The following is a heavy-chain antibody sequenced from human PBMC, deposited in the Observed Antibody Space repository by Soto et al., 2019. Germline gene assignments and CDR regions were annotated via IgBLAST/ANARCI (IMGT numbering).Heavy chain of an antibody. Sequence: QVQVVQSGVEVKKPGASVKVSCKTSGYTFTSYVIHWVRQAPGQRPEWMGWINAANGNTNFSQKFQDRVTITRDTSASTAYMELSSLRSEDTAFYYCARDRYPYICDKSGFFYADYWGQGTLVTVSS. D-gene: IGHD5-12*01. CDR1: GYTFTSYV. CDR3: ARDRYPYICDKSGFFYADY. V-gene: IGHV1-3*01. J-gene: IGHJ4*02. CDR2: INAANGNT.